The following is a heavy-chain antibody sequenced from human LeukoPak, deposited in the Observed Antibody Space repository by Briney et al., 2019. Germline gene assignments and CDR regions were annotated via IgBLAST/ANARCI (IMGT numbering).Heavy chain of an antibody. D-gene: IGHD5-18*01. CDR1: GGSISSYY. CDR3: ARGFGYSYVDY. CDR2: IYYSGST. J-gene: IGHJ4*02. V-gene: IGHV4-59*01. Sequence: SETLSLTCTVSGGSISSYYWSWIRQPPGKGLEWIGYIYYSGSTNYNPSLKSRVTISVDTSKNQFSLKPSSVTAADTAVYYCARGFGYSYVDYWGQGTLVTVSS.